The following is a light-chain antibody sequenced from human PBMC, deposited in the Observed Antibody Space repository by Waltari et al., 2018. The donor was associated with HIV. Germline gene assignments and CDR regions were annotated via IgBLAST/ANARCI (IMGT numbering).Light chain of an antibody. CDR2: DTS. V-gene: IGKV3-11*01. Sequence: EIVLTQSPVTLSLSPGERATLSCRASRSVTSYLAWYRQKPGQSPRLLIYDTSNRATDIPARFSGSGSGTDFTLTISSLEPEDSAVYYCQQRTNWPPVLIFGGGTKVEIK. CDR3: QQRTNWPPVLI. CDR1: RSVTSY. J-gene: IGKJ4*01.